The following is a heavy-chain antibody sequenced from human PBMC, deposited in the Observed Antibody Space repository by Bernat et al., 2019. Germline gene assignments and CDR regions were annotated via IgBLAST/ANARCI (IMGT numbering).Heavy chain of an antibody. V-gene: IGHV3-66*01. CDR1: GFTVSSNY. CDR3: ARDDYVWGSYRSPLGC. J-gene: IGHJ4*02. Sequence: EVQLVESGGDLVQPGGSLRLSCAASGFTVSSNYMSWVRQAPGKGLEWVSVIYSGGSTYYADSVKGRFTISRDNSKNTLYLQMNSLRAEDTAVYYCARDDYVWGSYRSPLGCWGQGTLVTVSS. D-gene: IGHD3-16*02. CDR2: IYSGGST.